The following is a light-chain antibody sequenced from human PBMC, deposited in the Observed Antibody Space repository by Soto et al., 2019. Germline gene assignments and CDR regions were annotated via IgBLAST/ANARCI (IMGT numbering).Light chain of an antibody. CDR1: SSDVGTYNY. V-gene: IGLV2-14*01. J-gene: IGLJ3*02. CDR3: SSNTTSNTQV. Sequence: QSALTQPASVSGSPGQSITISCTGTSSDVGTYNYVSWYQHRPGKAPKLMIYDVSYRPSGVSNRFSGSKSANTASLTISGLQAEDEADYYCSSNTTSNTQVFGGGTKLTLL. CDR2: DVS.